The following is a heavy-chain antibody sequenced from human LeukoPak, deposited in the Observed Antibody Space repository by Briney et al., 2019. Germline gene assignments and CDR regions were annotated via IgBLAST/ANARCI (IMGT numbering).Heavy chain of an antibody. CDR3: TRGRLTAMVDYFDY. Sequence: SETLSLTCTVSGYSISSGYYWGWIRQPPGKGLEWIGSIYHGGSTYYNPSLKSRVTISIDTSKNQFSLKLSSVTAADTAVYYCTRGRLTAMVDYFDYWGQGTLITVSS. CDR2: IYHGGST. CDR1: GYSISSGYY. V-gene: IGHV4-38-2*02. D-gene: IGHD5-18*01. J-gene: IGHJ4*02.